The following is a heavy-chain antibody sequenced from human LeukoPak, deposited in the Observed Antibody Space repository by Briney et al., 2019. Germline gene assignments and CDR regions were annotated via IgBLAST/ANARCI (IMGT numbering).Heavy chain of an antibody. V-gene: IGHV1-8*01. CDR1: GYTFTSYD. J-gene: IGHJ6*03. CDR3: ARVLVAATPWSYYYYYMDV. Sequence: ASVKVSCKASGYTFTSYDINWVRQATGQGLEWMGWMNPNSGNTGYAQKFQGRVTMTRNTSISTAYLELSSLRSEDTAVYYCARVLVAATPWSYYYYYMDVWGTRTTVTVSS. CDR2: MNPNSGNT. D-gene: IGHD2-15*01.